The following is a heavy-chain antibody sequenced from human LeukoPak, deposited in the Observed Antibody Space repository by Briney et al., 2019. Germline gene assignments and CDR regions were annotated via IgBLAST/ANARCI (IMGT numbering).Heavy chain of an antibody. Sequence: GGSLRLSCAASGFTVSSNYMSWVRQAPGKGLEWVSVIYSGGSTYYADSVKGRFTISRDNSKNTLYLQMNSLRAEDTAVYYCARDPSNWGNYGMDVWGQGTTVTVPS. CDR2: IYSGGST. D-gene: IGHD7-27*01. J-gene: IGHJ6*02. CDR1: GFTVSSNY. CDR3: ARDPSNWGNYGMDV. V-gene: IGHV3-66*01.